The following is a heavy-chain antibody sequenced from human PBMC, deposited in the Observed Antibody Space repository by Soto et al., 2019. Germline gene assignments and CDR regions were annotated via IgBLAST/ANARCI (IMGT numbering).Heavy chain of an antibody. V-gene: IGHV4-39*07. D-gene: IGHD5-18*01. CDR1: GGSISSSSYY. J-gene: IGHJ4*02. CDR3: ARGRGDTAMAWYY. CDR2: IYYSGST. Sequence: TSETLSLTCTVSGGSISSSSYYWGWIRQPPGKGLEWIGSIYYSGSTYYNPSLKSRVTISVDTSKNQFSLKLSSVTAADTAVYYCARGRGDTAMAWYYWGQGTLVTSPQ.